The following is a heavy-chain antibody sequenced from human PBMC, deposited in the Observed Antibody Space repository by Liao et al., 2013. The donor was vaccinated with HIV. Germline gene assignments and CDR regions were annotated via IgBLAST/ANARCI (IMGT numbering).Heavy chain of an antibody. Sequence: QVQLQESGPGLVKPPETLSLTCSVSGGSISGYYWSWIRQSAGKGLEWIGRFYTIENTDYNPSLKSRVTMSLDTSKNQFSLKLSSVTAADTAVYYCARDAERITAVGVYWGQGTLVIVSS. CDR3: ARDAERITAVGVY. V-gene: IGHV4-4*07. D-gene: IGHD6-13*01. CDR2: FYTIENT. J-gene: IGHJ4*02. CDR1: GGSISGYY.